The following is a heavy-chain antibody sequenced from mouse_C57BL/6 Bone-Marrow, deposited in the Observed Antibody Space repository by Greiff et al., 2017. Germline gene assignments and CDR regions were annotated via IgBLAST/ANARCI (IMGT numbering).Heavy chain of an antibody. CDR2: IYPGDGDT. J-gene: IGHJ2*01. D-gene: IGHD4-1*01. Sequence: QVHVKQSGAELVKPGASVKISCKVSGYAFSTYWMNWVKQRPGKGLEWIGQIYPGDGDTNYNGKFKGKATLTADQSSSTAYMQLSSLTSEDSAVYFWARDWDYFDYWGQGTTLTVSS. CDR1: GYAFSTYW. CDR3: ARDWDYFDY. V-gene: IGHV1-80*01.